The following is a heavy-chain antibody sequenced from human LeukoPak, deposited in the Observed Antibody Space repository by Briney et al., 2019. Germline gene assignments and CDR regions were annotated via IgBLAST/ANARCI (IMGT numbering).Heavy chain of an antibody. CDR2: ISGRGGNT. CDR3: ARGRNEDGDAALNY. CDR1: GFTFSSYA. Sequence: GGPLRLSCAASGFTFSSYAMSWVRQAPGKGLEWVSSISGRGGNTFYAASVKGRFTSSRDNSKNTLYLQMNSRRAEDTAAYHCARGRNEDGDAALNYWGQGTLVSVSS. J-gene: IGHJ4*02. V-gene: IGHV3-23*01. D-gene: IGHD4-17*01.